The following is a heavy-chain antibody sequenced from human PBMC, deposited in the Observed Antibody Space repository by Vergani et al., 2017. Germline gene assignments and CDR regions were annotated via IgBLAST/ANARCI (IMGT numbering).Heavy chain of an antibody. CDR1: GFTVSSNY. CDR2: IYSGGST. CDR3: ARDSGYEKSVDY. D-gene: IGHD5-12*01. Sequence: EVQLVESGGGLVQPGGSLRLSCAASGFTVSSNYMSWVRQAPGKGLEWVSVIYSGGSTYYADSVKGRFTISRDNSKNTLYLQLNSLRAEDTAVYYCARDSGYEKSVDYWGQGTLVTVSS. V-gene: IGHV3-66*01. J-gene: IGHJ4*02.